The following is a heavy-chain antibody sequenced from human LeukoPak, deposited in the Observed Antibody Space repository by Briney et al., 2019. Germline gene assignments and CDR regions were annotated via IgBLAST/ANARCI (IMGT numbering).Heavy chain of an antibody. CDR3: AGGGYSYGSGYFDY. J-gene: IGHJ4*02. CDR1: GFTFSSYD. D-gene: IGHD5-18*01. CDR2: IGTAGDT. V-gene: IGHV3-13*01. Sequence: GGSLRLSCAASGFTFSSYDMHWVRQATGKGLEWVSAIGTAGDTYYPGSVKGRFTISREDAKNSLYLQMNSLRAGDTAVYYCAGGGYSYGSGYFDYWGQGTLVTVSS.